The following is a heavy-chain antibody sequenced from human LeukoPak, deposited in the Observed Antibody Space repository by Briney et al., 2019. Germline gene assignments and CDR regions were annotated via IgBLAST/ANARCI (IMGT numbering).Heavy chain of an antibody. D-gene: IGHD1-26*01. CDR1: GYTFTSYG. V-gene: IGHV1-18*01. J-gene: IGHJ4*02. CDR2: ISAYNGNT. Sequence: ASVKVSCKASGYTFTSYGISWVRQAPGQGLEWMGWISAYNGNTNYAQKLQGRVTMTTDTSTSTAYMELRSLRSDDTAVYYCARVLGSGSYPFKKYYFDYWGQGTLVTVSS. CDR3: ARVLGSGSYPFKKYYFDY.